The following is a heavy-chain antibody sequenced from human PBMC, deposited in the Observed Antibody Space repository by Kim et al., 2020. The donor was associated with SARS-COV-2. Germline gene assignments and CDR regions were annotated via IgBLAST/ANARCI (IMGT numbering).Heavy chain of an antibody. V-gene: IGHV3-21*01. CDR2: ISSSSSYI. Sequence: GGSLRLSCAASGFTFSSYSMNWVRQAPGKGLEWVSSISSSSSYIYYADSVKGRFTISRDNAKNSLYLQMNSLRAEDTAVYYCARTPWEGRGWWNYGMDVWGQGTTVTVSS. CDR1: GFTFSSYS. J-gene: IGHJ6*02. D-gene: IGHD1-26*01. CDR3: ARTPWEGRGWWNYGMDV.